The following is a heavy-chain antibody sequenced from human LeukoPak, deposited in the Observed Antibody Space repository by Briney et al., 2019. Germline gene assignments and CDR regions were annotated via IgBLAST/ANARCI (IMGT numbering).Heavy chain of an antibody. D-gene: IGHD3-16*01. CDR3: AKCVGGAVMSAQVYYYLGMDV. V-gene: IGHV3-23*01. J-gene: IGHJ6*02. Sequence: GGSLRLSCAASRFTFSGYAMSWVRQTPGKGLEWVSAVSDSGSSAYYADSVKGRFTISRDNSKNTLYLQMNSLSAEDTAVYYCAKCVGGAVMSAQVYYYLGMDVWGQGTVVTVSS. CDR1: RFTFSGYA. CDR2: VSDSGSSA.